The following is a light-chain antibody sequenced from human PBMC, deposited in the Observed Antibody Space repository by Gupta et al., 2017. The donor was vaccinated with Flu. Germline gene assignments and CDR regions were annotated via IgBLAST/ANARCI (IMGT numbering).Light chain of an antibody. CDR2: EVS. J-gene: IGLJ3*02. CDR3: SSDAGSNSGV. Sequence: SVIISCTGTSSDVGGYNYVSWYQQHPGKAPKLRSSEVSKRPAGVPDRFSASKSGKTESLTVSGLKEEEEADDDCSSDAGSNSGVFGGGTKLTVL. CDR1: SSDVGGYNY. V-gene: IGLV2-8*01.